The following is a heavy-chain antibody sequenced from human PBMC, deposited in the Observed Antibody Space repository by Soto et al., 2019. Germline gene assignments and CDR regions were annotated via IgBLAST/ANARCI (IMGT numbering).Heavy chain of an antibody. CDR1: GFTFSSYG. Sequence: QVQLVESGGGVVQPGRSLRLSCAASGFTFSSYGMHWVRQAPGKGLEWVAVIWYDGSNKYYADSVKGRFTISRDNSKNTLYVQMNSLRAEDTAVYYCARDYYDILTGYYNGGVDYWGQGTLVTVSS. CDR2: IWYDGSNK. J-gene: IGHJ4*02. V-gene: IGHV3-33*01. CDR3: ARDYYDILTGYYNGGVDY. D-gene: IGHD3-9*01.